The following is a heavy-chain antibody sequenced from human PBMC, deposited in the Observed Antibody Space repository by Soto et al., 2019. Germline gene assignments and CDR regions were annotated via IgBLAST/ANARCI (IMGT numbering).Heavy chain of an antibody. CDR3: ASGPAAGENAFDI. Sequence: QVQLQQWGAGLLKPSETLSLTCAVYGGSFSGYYWSWIRQPPGKGLEWIGEINHSGSTNYNPSLTSRVHTSVATAKHQFSPKLSSVTAADTAVYYCASGPAAGENAFDIWGQGTMVTVSS. CDR1: GGSFSGYY. J-gene: IGHJ3*02. V-gene: IGHV4-34*01. D-gene: IGHD6-13*01. CDR2: INHSGST.